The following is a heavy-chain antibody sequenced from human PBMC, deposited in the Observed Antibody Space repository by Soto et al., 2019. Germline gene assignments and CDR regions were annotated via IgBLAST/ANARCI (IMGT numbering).Heavy chain of an antibody. D-gene: IGHD2-21*01. CDR1: GYTFTSYY. CDR2: INPNGGST. V-gene: IGHV1-46*01. Sequence: ASVKVSCKASGYTFTSYYMHWVRQAPGQGLEWMGIINPNGGSTSYAQKFQGRVTMTRDTSISTAYMELSRLRSDDTAVYYCARERSPQGEGYGMDVWGQGTTVTVSS. CDR3: ARERSPQGEGYGMDV. J-gene: IGHJ6*02.